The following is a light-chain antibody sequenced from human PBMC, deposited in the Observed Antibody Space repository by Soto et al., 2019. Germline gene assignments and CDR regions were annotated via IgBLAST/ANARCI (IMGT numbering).Light chain of an antibody. CDR2: GAS. Sequence: EIVMPQSPATLSVSPGERATLSCRASQSVSSNLAWYQQKPGQAPRLLLYGASTRATGIPARFSGSGSATEFTLTISSLQSEDFAVYYCQQYNNWPRTFGQGTKVEIK. CDR1: QSVSSN. J-gene: IGKJ1*01. V-gene: IGKV3-15*01. CDR3: QQYNNWPRT.